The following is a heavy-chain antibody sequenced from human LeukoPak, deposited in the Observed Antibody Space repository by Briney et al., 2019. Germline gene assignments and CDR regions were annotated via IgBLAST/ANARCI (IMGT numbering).Heavy chain of an antibody. Sequence: GGSLRLSCAASGLTFSSYWMTWVRQAPGKGLGWVANIKLDGTEKYYVDSVKGRFTISRDNAKNSLDLQMNSLRAEDTAVYYCARDRGAVAEFLYWGQGTLVTVSS. CDR2: IKLDGTEK. CDR3: ARDRGAVAEFLY. J-gene: IGHJ4*02. D-gene: IGHD6-19*01. V-gene: IGHV3-7*01. CDR1: GLTFSSYW.